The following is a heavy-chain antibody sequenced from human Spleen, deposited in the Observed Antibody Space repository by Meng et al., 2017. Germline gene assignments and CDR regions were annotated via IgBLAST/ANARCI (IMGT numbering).Heavy chain of an antibody. V-gene: IGHV3-73*01. CDR3: TVYVRGHI. CDR1: GVSFSDSD. J-gene: IGHJ3*02. D-gene: IGHD2-8*01. CDR2: IGGRPKRYAA. Sequence: GESLKISCAVSGVSFSDSDIHWVRQGSGKGLEWVGRIGGRPKRYAAAYAASVRGTFTISRDDSKSTAYLQMNSLKTEDTAMYFCTVYVRGHIWGQGTMVT.